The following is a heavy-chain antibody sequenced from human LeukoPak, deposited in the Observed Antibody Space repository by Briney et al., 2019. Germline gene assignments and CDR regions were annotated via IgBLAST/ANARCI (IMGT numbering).Heavy chain of an antibody. D-gene: IGHD3-10*01. CDR3: AKLWSYSDRDAFDI. Sequence: PGGSLRLSCAASGFTFDDYAMPWVRQAPGKGLEWVSGISWNSGSIGYADSVKGRFTISRDNAKSSLYLQMNSLRAEDTALYYCAKLWSYSDRDAFDIWGQGTMVTVSS. CDR1: GFTFDDYA. V-gene: IGHV3-9*01. CDR2: ISWNSGSI. J-gene: IGHJ3*02.